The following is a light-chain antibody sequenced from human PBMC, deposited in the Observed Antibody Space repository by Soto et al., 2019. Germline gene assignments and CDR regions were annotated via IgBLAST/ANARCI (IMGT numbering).Light chain of an antibody. CDR3: QQYASTRWT. CDR1: QSVSSN. V-gene: IGKV3-15*01. Sequence: EIVMTQSPATLSVSPGERATLSCRASQSVSSNLAWYQQKPGQAPRLIIYGASTRATGVPSRFSGSGSGTDCTLSISTLQPEDFAVYYCQQYASTRWTLGQGTKVDIK. CDR2: GAS. J-gene: IGKJ1*01.